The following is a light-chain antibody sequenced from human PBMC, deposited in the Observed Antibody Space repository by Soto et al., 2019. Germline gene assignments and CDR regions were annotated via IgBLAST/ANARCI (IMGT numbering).Light chain of an antibody. CDR3: SSYTSSSTVL. CDR1: SSDVGGYNY. CDR2: DVS. V-gene: IGLV2-14*01. J-gene: IGLJ3*02. Sequence: QSALTQPASVSGSPGQSITISCTGTSSDVGGYNYVSWYQQHPGKAPKLMIYDVSNRPSGVSNRFSGSKSGNTASLTISGLQAEDEADYNCSSYTSSSTVLFGGGTKLTV.